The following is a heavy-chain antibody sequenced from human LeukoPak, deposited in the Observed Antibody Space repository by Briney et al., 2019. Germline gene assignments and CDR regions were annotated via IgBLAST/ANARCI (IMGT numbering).Heavy chain of an antibody. J-gene: IGHJ4*02. D-gene: IGHD3-22*01. V-gene: IGHV1-24*01. Sequence: ASVKVSCKVSGYTLTELSMHWVRQAPGKGLEWMGGFDHEDGETIYAQKFQGRVTMTEDKPTDTAYMDLSSLRSEDTAVYYCATTPSDVYYDDSTSFVYWGQGTLVSVSS. CDR3: ATTPSDVYYDDSTSFVY. CDR1: GYTLTELS. CDR2: FDHEDGET.